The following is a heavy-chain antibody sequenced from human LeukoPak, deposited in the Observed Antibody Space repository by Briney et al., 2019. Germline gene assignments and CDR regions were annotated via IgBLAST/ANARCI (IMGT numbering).Heavy chain of an antibody. CDR2: IWYDGSNK. Sequence: GGSLRLSCAASGFTFSSYGMHWVRQAPGKGLGWVAVIWYDGSNKYYADSVKGRFTISRDNSKNTLYLQMNSLRAEDTAVYYCAKDPFNGDYVPYDYWGQGTLVTVSS. CDR1: GFTFSSYG. D-gene: IGHD4-17*01. J-gene: IGHJ4*02. V-gene: IGHV3-33*06. CDR3: AKDPFNGDYVPYDY.